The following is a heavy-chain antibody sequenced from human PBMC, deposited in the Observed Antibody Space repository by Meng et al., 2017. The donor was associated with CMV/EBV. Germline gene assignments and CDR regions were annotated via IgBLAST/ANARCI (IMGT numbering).Heavy chain of an antibody. Sequence: ASVKVSCKASGYTFTGYDINWVRRATGQGLEWMGWMNPNSGNTGYAQKFQGRVTMTRNTSISTAYMELSSLRSEDTAVYYCARGRLLKNWFDPWGQGTLVTVSS. J-gene: IGHJ5*02. CDR1: GYTFTGYD. V-gene: IGHV1-8*01. CDR3: ARGRLLKNWFDP. CDR2: MNPNSGNT.